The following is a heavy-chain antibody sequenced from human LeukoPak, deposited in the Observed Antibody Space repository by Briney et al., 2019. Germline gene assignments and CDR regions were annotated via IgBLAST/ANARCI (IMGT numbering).Heavy chain of an antibody. CDR1: GGSISSGVYY. D-gene: IGHD2-21*01. V-gene: IGHV4-31*03. Sequence: PSQILSLTCTVSGGSISSGVYYWSWIRQHPGKGLEWIGYIYYSGSTFYNPSLKSRITISVDTSKNQFSLKLSSVTAADTAVYYCARAPAYSMAFDIWGHGTMVTVSS. CDR2: IYYSGST. J-gene: IGHJ3*02. CDR3: ARAPAYSMAFDI.